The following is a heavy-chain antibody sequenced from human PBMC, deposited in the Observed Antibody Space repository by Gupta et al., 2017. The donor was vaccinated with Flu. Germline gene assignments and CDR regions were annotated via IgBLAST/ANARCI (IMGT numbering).Heavy chain of an antibody. CDR3: ARPRSPWGIVAFDL. J-gene: IGHJ3*01. D-gene: IGHD3-16*02. CDR1: SSYS. CDR2: ISSRGDYT. V-gene: IGHV3-64*02. Sequence: SSYSMQWVRQAPRKELEYVSGISSRGDYTYYTDSVKGRFVISRDNSKNMVDLQMDNVRPEDRGIYYSARPRSPWGIVAFDLWGHGTMVTVSS.